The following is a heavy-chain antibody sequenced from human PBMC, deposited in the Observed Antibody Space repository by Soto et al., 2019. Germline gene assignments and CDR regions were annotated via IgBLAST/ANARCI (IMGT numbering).Heavy chain of an antibody. Sequence: ASVKVSCKASGYIFTNYYMHWVRQAPGQGLEWMGIINPSGGSTSHAQRFQGRVTMTRDTSTSTVYMELSSLRSEDTAVYYCARAATVTTQYFDLWGRGTLVTVSS. CDR2: INPSGGST. J-gene: IGHJ2*01. V-gene: IGHV1-46*03. CDR3: ARAATVTTQYFDL. CDR1: GYIFTNYY. D-gene: IGHD4-17*01.